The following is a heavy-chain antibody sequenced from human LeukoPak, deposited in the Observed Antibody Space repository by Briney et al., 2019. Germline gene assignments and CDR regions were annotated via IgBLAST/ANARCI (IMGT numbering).Heavy chain of an antibody. D-gene: IGHD2-21*01. J-gene: IGHJ4*02. CDR1: GGSISSYY. V-gene: IGHV4-59*01. CDR2: IYYSGST. CDR3: ARGCGGDCYSDSPFDY. Sequence: SETLSLTCTVSGGSISSYYWSWIRQPPGKGLEWIGYIYYSGSTNYSPSLKSRVTISVDTSKNQFSLKLSSVTAADTAVYYCARGCGGDCYSDSPFDYWGQGTLVTVSS.